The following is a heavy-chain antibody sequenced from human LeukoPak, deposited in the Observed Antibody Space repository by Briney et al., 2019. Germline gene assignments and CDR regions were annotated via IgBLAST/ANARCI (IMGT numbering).Heavy chain of an antibody. CDR1: GFTFSRHG. CDR3: AREAAWGNWYFDL. J-gene: IGHJ2*01. CDR2: IGDTGRAK. D-gene: IGHD3-16*01. V-gene: IGHV3-33*08. Sequence: GGSLRLSCAASGFTFSRHGMHWVRQAPGKGLEWVAVIGDTGRAKYYADSVEGRFTASRDNSNKILYLEMNSLRYDDTALFYCAREAAWGNWYFDLWGRGTLVTVSS.